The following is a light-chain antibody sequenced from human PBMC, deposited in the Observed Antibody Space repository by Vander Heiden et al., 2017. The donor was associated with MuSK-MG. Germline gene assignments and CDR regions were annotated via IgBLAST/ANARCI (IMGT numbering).Light chain of an antibody. CDR2: KAS. J-gene: IGKJ1*01. Sequence: DIQMTQSPSTLSASVRDRVTITCRASQYISSWLAWFQQKPGKAPKILISKASSLERGVPARFSGSGSGTEFTLTISSVQPDDIATYYCKQYDRSPWTFGQGTKVEIK. CDR3: KQYDRSPWT. V-gene: IGKV1-5*03. CDR1: QYISSW.